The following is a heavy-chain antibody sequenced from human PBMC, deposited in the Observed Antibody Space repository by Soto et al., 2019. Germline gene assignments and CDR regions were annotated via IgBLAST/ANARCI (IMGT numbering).Heavy chain of an antibody. D-gene: IGHD2-2*01. Sequence: PSETLSLTCTVSGGSISSGEFYWNWIRQPPGKGLEWIGYIFYSGSTYYNPSLKSRVTISVDTSKNQFSLKLSSVTAADTAVYYCARQRGSTTPFDPWGQGTLVTVS. CDR1: GGSISSGEFY. V-gene: IGHV4-30-4*01. J-gene: IGHJ5*02. CDR3: ARQRGSTTPFDP. CDR2: IFYSGST.